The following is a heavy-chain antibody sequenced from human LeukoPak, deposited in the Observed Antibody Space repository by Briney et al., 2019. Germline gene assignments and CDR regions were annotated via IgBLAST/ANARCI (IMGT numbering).Heavy chain of an antibody. D-gene: IGHD3-22*01. V-gene: IGHV4-39*01. J-gene: IGHJ6*04. CDR3: ARISSGRNLDV. CDR1: GGSISSSSYY. Sequence: SETLSLTCSVSGGSISSSSYYWVWIRQPPGKGLEWIGSIYYSGSTYFNPSLKSRVTIFVDTSQNQFSLRLSSVTAADTAVYYCARISSGRNLDVWGKGTTVTVSS. CDR2: IYYSGST.